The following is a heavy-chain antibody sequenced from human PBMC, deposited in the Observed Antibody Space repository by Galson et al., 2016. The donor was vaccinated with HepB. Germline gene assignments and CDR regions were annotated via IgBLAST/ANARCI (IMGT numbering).Heavy chain of an antibody. Sequence: QSGAEVKKPGESLRISCKASGYSFSAYWIAWVRQVPGKGLEWMGIMYPSDSDTRYSPSLQGQVSISADKSVTTAYLQWSSLKASDTAMYYCARLPDSRGLGPYYYGMDVWGQGTTVTVSS. V-gene: IGHV5-51*01. J-gene: IGHJ6*02. CDR2: MYPSDSDT. CDR3: ARLPDSRGLGPYYYGMDV. CDR1: GYSFSAYW. D-gene: IGHD3-22*01.